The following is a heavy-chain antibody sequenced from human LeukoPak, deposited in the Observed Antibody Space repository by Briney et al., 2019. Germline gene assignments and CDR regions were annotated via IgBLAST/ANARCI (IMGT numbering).Heavy chain of an antibody. CDR1: GFTFKYYG. V-gene: IGHV3-30*18. CDR3: AKGVIGAAYGYFDL. D-gene: IGHD1-26*01. Sequence: GGSLRLSCAASGFTFKYYGMRWVRQAPGKGLEWVAVISSDGTNKYYADSVKGRFTISRDNSKDTLYLQMNSLRAEDTTIYYCAKGVIGAAYGYFDLWGRGTMVTVSS. J-gene: IGHJ2*01. CDR2: ISSDGTNK.